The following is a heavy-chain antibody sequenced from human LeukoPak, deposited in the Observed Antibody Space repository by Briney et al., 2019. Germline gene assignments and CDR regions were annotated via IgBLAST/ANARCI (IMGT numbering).Heavy chain of an antibody. V-gene: IGHV3-48*01. CDR1: GFTFSSYS. D-gene: IGHD2-2*02. J-gene: IGHJ4*02. CDR3: ARDREAYCSSTSCYTGADY. CDR2: ISSSSSTI. Sequence: PGGSMRLSCAASGFTFSSYSMNWVRQAPGKGLEWVSYISSSSSTIYYADSVEGRFTISRDNAKNSLYLQMNSLRAEDTAVYYCARDREAYCSSTSCYTGADYWGQGTLVTVSS.